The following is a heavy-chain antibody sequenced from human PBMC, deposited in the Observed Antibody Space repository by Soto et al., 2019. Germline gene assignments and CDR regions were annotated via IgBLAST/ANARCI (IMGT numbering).Heavy chain of an antibody. J-gene: IGHJ4*02. CDR1: GESISSSSYY. Sequence: GTLSLTCIVSGESISSSSYYWGWIRQPPGKGLEWIGSIYYSGRTYYNPSFKSRVTISIDTSKNQFSLKLSSVTATDTAVYYCARQRTTVVTQAYFDHWGQGALVTVSS. D-gene: IGHD2-21*02. CDR2: IYYSGRT. CDR3: ARQRTTVVTQAYFDH. V-gene: IGHV4-39*01.